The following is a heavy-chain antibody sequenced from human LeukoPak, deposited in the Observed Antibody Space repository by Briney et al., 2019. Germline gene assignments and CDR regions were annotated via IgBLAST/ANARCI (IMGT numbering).Heavy chain of an antibody. D-gene: IGHD6-6*01. Sequence: GASVKVSCKASGYTFTGYYMHWVRQAPGQGLEWMGWINPNSGGTNYAQRFQGRVTMTRDTSISTAYMELSRLRSDDTAVYYCARGRASDSSSYYKVYWFDPWGQGTLVTVSS. CDR1: GYTFTGYY. J-gene: IGHJ5*02. CDR2: INPNSGGT. CDR3: ARGRASDSSSYYKVYWFDP. V-gene: IGHV1-2*02.